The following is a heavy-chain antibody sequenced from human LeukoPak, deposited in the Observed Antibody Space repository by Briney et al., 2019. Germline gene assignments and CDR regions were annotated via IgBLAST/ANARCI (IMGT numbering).Heavy chain of an antibody. J-gene: IGHJ4*02. Sequence: PTETLSLTCTASGGSIRSYYWSRIRQPPGKALEWIGYIYYSGNTNYNPSLKSRVTISVDTSKNQFSLKLSSVTAADTAVYYCARSGALTGYLYWGQGTLVTVSS. CDR1: GGSIRSYY. CDR2: IYYSGNT. D-gene: IGHD3-9*01. V-gene: IGHV4-59*01. CDR3: ARSGALTGYLY.